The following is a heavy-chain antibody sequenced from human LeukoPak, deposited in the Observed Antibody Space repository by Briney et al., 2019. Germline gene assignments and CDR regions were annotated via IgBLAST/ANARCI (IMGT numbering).Heavy chain of an antibody. CDR2: INIDGSST. CDR3: ARVRTTYYYDTTGYSFDH. D-gene: IGHD3-22*01. V-gene: IGHV3-74*01. CDR1: GFTFSNFW. J-gene: IGHJ4*02. Sequence: QPGGSLRLSCAASGFTFSNFWIHWVRQAPGKGLVWVSRINIDGSSTNYAGSVKGRFTISRDNAKNTVSLQMNGLRVEDTAVYYCARVRTTYYYDTTGYSFDHWGQGTLVTVSS.